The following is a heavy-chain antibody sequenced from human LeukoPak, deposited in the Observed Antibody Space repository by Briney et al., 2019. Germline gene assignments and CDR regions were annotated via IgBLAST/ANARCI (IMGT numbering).Heavy chain of an antibody. CDR1: GFPFRSNS. V-gene: IGHV3-48*01. J-gene: IGHJ4*02. CDR2: ISSSSTTI. Sequence: PGGSPRLSFAASGFPFRSNSMKWVRQAPGKGLEWVSYISSSSTTILYADSVKGRFTISRDNAKNSLYLQMNSLRAEDTAVYYCARDLFENWGQGTLVTVSS. D-gene: IGHD3-10*02. CDR3: ARDLFEN.